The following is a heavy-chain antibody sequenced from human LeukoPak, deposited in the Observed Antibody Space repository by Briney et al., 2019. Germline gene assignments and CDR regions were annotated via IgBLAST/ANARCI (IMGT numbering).Heavy chain of an antibody. V-gene: IGHV1-2*02. D-gene: IGHD2-2*01. CDR1: GYTFTDYY. CDR2: INPNDGDT. J-gene: IGHJ4*02. CDR3: ARANFLYCSSSSCLFDY. Sequence: ASVKVSCKASGYTFTDYYMHWVRQAPGQGFEWMGWINPNDGDTYYAQKFQGRVTMTRDTSINTAHMEVSRLRSDDTAVYYCARANFLYCSSSSCLFDYWGQGTPVTVSS.